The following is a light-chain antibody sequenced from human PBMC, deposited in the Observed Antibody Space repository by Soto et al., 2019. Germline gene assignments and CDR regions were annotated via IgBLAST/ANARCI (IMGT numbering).Light chain of an antibody. CDR1: QGLVYSDVETY. J-gene: IGKJ5*01. V-gene: IGKV2D-29*01. CDR2: EVS. CDR3: MQSIQLPIT. Sequence: EIVLTQSPLSLSVTPGQPASISCKSSQGLVYSDVETYLYWYLLKSGQPPQLLISEVSNRFSGVSNRFTGSGSGTDFTWKISRVDVEYFCVYYCMQSIQLPITFGQGTRLEIK.